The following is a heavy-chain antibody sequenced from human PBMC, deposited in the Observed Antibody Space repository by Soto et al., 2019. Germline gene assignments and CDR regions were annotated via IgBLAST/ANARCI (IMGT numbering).Heavy chain of an antibody. V-gene: IGHV1-69*12. J-gene: IGHJ6*02. Sequence: QVQLVQSGAEVKKPGSSVKVSCKASGGTFRSYAISWVRQAPGQGLEWMGGIIPIFDTANYAQKFKGRVTITADESTSTDYMELSSLRSEDTAVYYCARETGEAGNYYGMDVWGQGTTVTVSS. D-gene: IGHD3-16*01. CDR1: GGTFRSYA. CDR2: IIPIFDTA. CDR3: ARETGEAGNYYGMDV.